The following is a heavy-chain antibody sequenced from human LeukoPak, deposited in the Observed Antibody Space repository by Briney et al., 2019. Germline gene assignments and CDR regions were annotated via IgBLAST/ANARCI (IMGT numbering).Heavy chain of an antibody. V-gene: IGHV3-23*01. CDR2: ISGSGGST. CDR1: GFTFSSYA. J-gene: IGHJ4*02. D-gene: IGHD6-13*01. CDR3: AKVEGGQQLAYYFDY. Sequence: GGSLRLSCAASGFTFSSYAMSWVRQAPGKGLEWVSAISGSGGSTYYADSVKGRFTISRDNSKNTLYLQMNSLRAEDTAVYYCAKVEGGQQLAYYFDYWGQGTLVTVSS.